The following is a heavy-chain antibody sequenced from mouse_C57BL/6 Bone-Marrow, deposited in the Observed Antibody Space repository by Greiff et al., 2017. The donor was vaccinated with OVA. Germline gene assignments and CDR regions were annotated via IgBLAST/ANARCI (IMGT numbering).Heavy chain of an antibody. CDR2: IDPNSGGT. Sequence: QVQLQQPGAELVKPGASVKLSCKASGYTFTSYWMHWVKQRPGRGLEWIGRIDPNSGGTKYNEKFKRKATLTVDKPSSTALLPPSSPTTGDSAVYYCAIPYYYGSSYSSSFDYWGQGTTLTVSS. J-gene: IGHJ2*01. CDR1: GYTFTSYW. CDR3: AIPYYYGSSYSSSFDY. V-gene: IGHV1-72*01. D-gene: IGHD1-1*01.